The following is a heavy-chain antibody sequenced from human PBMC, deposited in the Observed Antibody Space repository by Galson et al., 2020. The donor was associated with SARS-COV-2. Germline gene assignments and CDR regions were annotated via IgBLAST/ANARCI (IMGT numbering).Heavy chain of an antibody. Sequence: GESLKISCAASGFTFSSYAMSWVRQAPGKGLEWVSAISGSGGSTYYADSVKGRFTISKDNSKNTLYLQMNSLRAEDTAVYYCALIVGLREGYNWFDPWGQGTLVTVSS. CDR2: ISGSGGST. D-gene: IGHD2-21*01. V-gene: IGHV3-23*01. CDR1: GFTFSSYA. CDR3: ALIVGLREGYNWFDP. J-gene: IGHJ5*02.